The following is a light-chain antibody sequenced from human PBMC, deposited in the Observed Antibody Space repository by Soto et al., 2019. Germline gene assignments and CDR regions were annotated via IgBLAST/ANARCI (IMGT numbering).Light chain of an antibody. CDR1: QSFSGT. CDR3: QQYDTYSRT. CDR2: DAS. J-gene: IGKJ1*01. Sequence: DIQLTQSPSTLSASVGDSVTITCRASQSFSGTLAWYQQKPGKAPKLLIFDASSLERGVPSRFSGSGSGTEFTLTISSLQPDDFATYYCQQYDTYSRTFGQGTKVDI. V-gene: IGKV1-5*01.